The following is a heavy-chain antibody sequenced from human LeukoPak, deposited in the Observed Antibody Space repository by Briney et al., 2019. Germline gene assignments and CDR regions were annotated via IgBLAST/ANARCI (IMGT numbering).Heavy chain of an antibody. D-gene: IGHD6-19*01. V-gene: IGHV1-2*02. CDR3: ARFGYSSGWETYGMDV. J-gene: IGHJ6*02. CDR1: GCTFTGYY. CDR2: INPNSGGT. Sequence: GASVKVSCKASGCTFTGYYMHWVRQAPGQGLEWMGWINPNSGGTNYAQKFQGRVTMTRDTSISTAYMELSRLRSDDTAVYYCARFGYSSGWETYGMDVWGQGTTVTVSS.